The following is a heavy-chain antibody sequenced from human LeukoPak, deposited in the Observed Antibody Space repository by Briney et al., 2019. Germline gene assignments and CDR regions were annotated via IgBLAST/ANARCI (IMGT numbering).Heavy chain of an antibody. V-gene: IGHV3-33*01. CDR1: GFTFSSYG. D-gene: IGHD2-15*01. Sequence: GRSLRLSCAASGFTFSSYGMHWVRQAPGKGLEWVAVIWYDGSNKYYADSVKGRFTISRDNSKNTLYLQMNSLRAEDTAVYYCARDGVDYYYYGMDVWGQGTTVTVSS. CDR2: IWYDGSNK. CDR3: ARDGVDYYYYGMDV. J-gene: IGHJ6*02.